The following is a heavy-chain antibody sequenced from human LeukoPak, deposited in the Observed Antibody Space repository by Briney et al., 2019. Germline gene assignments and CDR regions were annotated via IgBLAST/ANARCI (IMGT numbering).Heavy chain of an antibody. CDR1: GGSFSGYY. Sequence: SETLSLTCAVYGGSFSGYYWSWIRQPPGKGLEWIGEINHSGSTNYNPSLKSRVTVSVDTSKNQFSLKLSSVTAADTAVYYCASFIAVAGTWVYWGQGTLVTVSS. J-gene: IGHJ4*02. CDR2: INHSGST. CDR3: ASFIAVAGTWVY. V-gene: IGHV4-34*01. D-gene: IGHD6-19*01.